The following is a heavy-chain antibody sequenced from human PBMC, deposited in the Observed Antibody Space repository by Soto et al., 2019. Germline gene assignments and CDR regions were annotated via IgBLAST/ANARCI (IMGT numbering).Heavy chain of an antibody. D-gene: IGHD3-10*01. V-gene: IGHV3-15*01. CDR1: GFTFSNAW. CDR2: IKSKTDGGTT. CDR3: TSCGVLLWFGEFPDAFDI. Sequence: EEQLVESGGGLVKPGGSLRLSCAASGFTFSNAWMSWVRQAPGKGLEWVGRIKSKTDGGTTDYAAPVKGRFTISRDDSKNTLYLQMNSLKTEDTAVYYCTSCGVLLWFGEFPDAFDIWGQGTMVTVSS. J-gene: IGHJ3*02.